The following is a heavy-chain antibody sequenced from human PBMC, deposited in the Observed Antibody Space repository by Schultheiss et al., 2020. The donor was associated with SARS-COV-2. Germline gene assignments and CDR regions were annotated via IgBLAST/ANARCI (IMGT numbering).Heavy chain of an antibody. J-gene: IGHJ5*02. CDR3: ARAALSGSYPTWFDP. Sequence: GESLKISCAASGFTVSSNYMSWVRQAPGKGLEWVSVIYSGGSTYYADSVKGRFTISRDNSKNTLYLQMNSLRAEDTAVYYCARAALSGSYPTWFDPWGQGTLVTVSS. V-gene: IGHV3-53*01. D-gene: IGHD1-26*01. CDR2: IYSGGST. CDR1: GFTVSSNY.